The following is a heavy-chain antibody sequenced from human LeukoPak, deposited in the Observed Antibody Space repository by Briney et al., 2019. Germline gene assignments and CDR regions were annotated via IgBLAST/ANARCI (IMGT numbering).Heavy chain of an antibody. J-gene: IGHJ4*02. CDR2: IIPISGTA. CDR1: GGTFSSYA. Sequence: ASVKVFCKASGGTFSSYAISWVRQAPGQGLEWMGGIIPISGTANYAQKFQGRVTITADESTSTAYMELSSLRSEDTAIYYCATYCSSANCYIWGYYFDYWGQGTLVTVSS. V-gene: IGHV1-69*13. CDR3: ATYCSSANCYIWGYYFDY. D-gene: IGHD2-2*01.